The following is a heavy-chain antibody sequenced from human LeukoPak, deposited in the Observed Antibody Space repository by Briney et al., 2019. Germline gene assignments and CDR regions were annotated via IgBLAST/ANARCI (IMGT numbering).Heavy chain of an antibody. V-gene: IGHV4-59*01. CDR3: ARDPYYDSSGYSAFDY. CDR1: GGSISSYY. D-gene: IGHD3-22*01. CDR2: IYYSGST. J-gene: IGHJ4*02. Sequence: SETLSLTCTVSGGSISSYYWSWIRQPPGKGLEWIGYIYYSGSTNYNPSLKSRVTISVDTSKNQFSLKLSSVTAADTDVYYCARDPYYDSSGYSAFDYWGQGTLVTVSS.